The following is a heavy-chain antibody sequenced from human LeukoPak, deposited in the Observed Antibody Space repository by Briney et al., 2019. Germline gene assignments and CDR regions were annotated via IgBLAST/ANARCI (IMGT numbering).Heavy chain of an antibody. D-gene: IGHD6-25*01. Sequence: GGSLRLSCAASGFTVSSNYMRWVRQAPGKGLEWVSVIYSGGSTYYADSVRGRSTISRNNSKNTLYLQMTSLRAEDRPGYYFARGKGRGYRFDYWGQGNLVTVSS. CDR3: ARGKGRGYRFDY. V-gene: IGHV3-66*01. CDR2: IYSGGST. J-gene: IGHJ4*02. CDR1: GFTVSSNY.